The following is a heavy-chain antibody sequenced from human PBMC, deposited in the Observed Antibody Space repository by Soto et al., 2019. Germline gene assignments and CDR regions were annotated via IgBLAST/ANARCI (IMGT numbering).Heavy chain of an antibody. CDR2: INWNSGSV. D-gene: IGHD6-19*01. CDR3: AKGRGTLAVVSNWFDP. CDR1: GFTFEDSA. V-gene: IGHV3-9*01. Sequence: EVQVVESGGGLVQPGRSLRLSCAAFGFTFEDSAMHWIRQTPGKGLEWVAGINWNSGSVGYAESVKGRFTISRDNANNSLYLQMDSLRTEDTALYYCAKGRGTLAVVSNWFDPWGQGPLVTVSS. J-gene: IGHJ5*02.